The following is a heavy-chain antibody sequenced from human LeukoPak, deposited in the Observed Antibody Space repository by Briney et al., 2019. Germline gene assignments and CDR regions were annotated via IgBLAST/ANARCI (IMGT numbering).Heavy chain of an antibody. CDR2: ITGRGDST. Sequence: GGSLRLSCAASGFIFSSYAMSWVRQAPGKGLEWVSVITGRGDSTYYADSVKGRFTISRDNSKNTLYLQMNSLRAEDTAIYYCATALERGDYWGQGTLVTVSS. CDR1: GFIFSSYA. J-gene: IGHJ4*02. CDR3: ATALERGDY. V-gene: IGHV3-23*01. D-gene: IGHD1-1*01.